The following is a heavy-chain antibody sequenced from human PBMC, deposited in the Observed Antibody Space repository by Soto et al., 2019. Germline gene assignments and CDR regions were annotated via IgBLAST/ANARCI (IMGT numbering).Heavy chain of an antibody. Sequence: EVQLVESGGGLVKPGGSLRLSCAASGFTFSSYSMNWVRQAPGKGLEWVSSISSSSSYIYYADSVKGRFTISRNNAKNSLYLQMNSLSAEDTAVYYCARHDPRFLGGMDVWGQGTTVTVSS. D-gene: IGHD3-3*01. J-gene: IGHJ6*02. CDR3: ARHDPRFLGGMDV. CDR2: ISSSSSYI. CDR1: GFTFSSYS. V-gene: IGHV3-21*01.